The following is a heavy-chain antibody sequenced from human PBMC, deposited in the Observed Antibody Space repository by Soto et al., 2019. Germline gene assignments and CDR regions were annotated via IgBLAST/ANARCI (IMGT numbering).Heavy chain of an antibody. CDR3: ARSGLLHSLPYCYYGMDV. D-gene: IGHD2-15*01. CDR2: IWYAGSNK. J-gene: IGHJ6*02. V-gene: IGHV3-33*01. Sequence: QVQLVESGGGVVQPGRSLRLSCAASGFTFSSYGMHWVRQAPGKGLEWVAVIWYAGSNKYYADSVKGRFTISRDNSENTLYLKMNSRRAEDTAVYYCARSGLLHSLPYCYYGMDVWGQGTTVTASS. CDR1: GFTFSSYG.